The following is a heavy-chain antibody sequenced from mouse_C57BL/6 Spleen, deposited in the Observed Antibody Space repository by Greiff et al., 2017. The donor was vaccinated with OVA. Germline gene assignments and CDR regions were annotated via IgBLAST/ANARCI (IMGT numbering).Heavy chain of an antibody. CDR1: GYTFTDYY. V-gene: IGHV1-76*01. J-gene: IGHJ4*01. Sequence: VKLVESGAELVRPGASVKLSCKASGYTFTDYYINWVKQRPGQGLEWIARIYPGSGNTYYNEKFKGKATLTAEKSSSTAYMQLSSLTSEDSAVYFCARGTVVDYYAMDYWGQGTSVTVSS. CDR3: ARGTVVDYYAMDY. CDR2: IYPGSGNT. D-gene: IGHD1-1*01.